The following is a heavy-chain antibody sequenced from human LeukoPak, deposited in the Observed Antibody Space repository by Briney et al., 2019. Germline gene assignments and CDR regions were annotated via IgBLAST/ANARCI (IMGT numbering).Heavy chain of an antibody. Sequence: SVKVSCKVSGGTFSSYPISWVRQAPGQGLEWMGEITPIFGEAQNAEKFQGRVTITADEPTSTVYLELTSLRLDDTAMYYCARNSRVASTSGLNYWGQGTLVTVSS. J-gene: IGHJ4*02. V-gene: IGHV1-69*13. CDR1: GGTFSSYP. CDR3: ARNSRVASTSGLNY. CDR2: ITPIFGEA. D-gene: IGHD5-12*01.